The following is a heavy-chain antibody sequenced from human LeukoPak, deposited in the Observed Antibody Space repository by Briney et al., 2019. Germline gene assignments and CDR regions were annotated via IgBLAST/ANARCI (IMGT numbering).Heavy chain of an antibody. CDR1: GGSIMVAAYS. Sequence: PSETLSLTCTVSGGSIMVAAYSWSWIRQPPGKGLEWIGSVYYSGNTYYNPSLKTRATISIDTPTSKNQFSLTLSSVTAADTAVYYCARHHAEILVPNDWGQGTLVTVSS. D-gene: IGHD1-1*01. V-gene: IGHV4-30-2*03. CDR2: VYYSGNT. CDR3: ARHHAEILVPND. J-gene: IGHJ4*02.